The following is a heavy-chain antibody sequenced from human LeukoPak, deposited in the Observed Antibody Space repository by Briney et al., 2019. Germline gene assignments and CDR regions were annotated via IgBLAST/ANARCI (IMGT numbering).Heavy chain of an antibody. CDR1: GFTFSTDT. Sequence: PGGSLRLSCAGSGFTFSTDTMTWVRQAPGKGLEWVSAISGGDDRTWYADSVKGRFTISRDNSKKTLYLQMTSLRAEDTAVYHCAKVQYVGHYMNFDSWGQGTLVTVSS. D-gene: IGHD3-10*02. J-gene: IGHJ5*01. V-gene: IGHV3-23*01. CDR3: AKVQYVGHYMNFDS. CDR2: ISGGDDRT.